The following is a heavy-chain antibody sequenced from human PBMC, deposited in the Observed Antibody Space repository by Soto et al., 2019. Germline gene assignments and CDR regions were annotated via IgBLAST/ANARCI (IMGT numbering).Heavy chain of an antibody. CDR1: GVSVSSNNW. CDR3: ARERTYYDFWSGHGTYGMDV. J-gene: IGHJ6*02. CDR2: IYHSGST. V-gene: IGHV4-4*02. Sequence: SETLSLTCAVSGVSVSSNNWWSWVRQPPGKGLEWIGEIYHSGSTNYNPSLKSRVTISVDKSKNQFSLKLSSVTAADTAVYYCARERTYYDFWSGHGTYGMDVWGQGTTVTVSS. D-gene: IGHD3-3*01.